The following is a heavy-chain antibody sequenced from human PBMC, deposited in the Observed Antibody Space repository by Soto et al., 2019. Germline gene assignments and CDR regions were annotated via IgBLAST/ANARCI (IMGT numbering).Heavy chain of an antibody. D-gene: IGHD3-22*01. Sequence: EVQLVESGGGLVQPGGSLTLSCAASGFTFSGSAMHWVRQASGKGLEWVGRIRSKANSYATAYAASVKGRFTISRDDSKNTAYLQMNSLKTEDTAVYYCTSRARITMIVDYWGQGTLVTVSS. CDR3: TSRARITMIVDY. CDR2: IRSKANSYAT. CDR1: GFTFSGSA. J-gene: IGHJ4*02. V-gene: IGHV3-73*01.